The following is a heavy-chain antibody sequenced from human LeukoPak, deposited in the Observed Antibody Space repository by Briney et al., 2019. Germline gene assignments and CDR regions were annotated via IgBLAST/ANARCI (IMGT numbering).Heavy chain of an antibody. CDR1: GDSVSSNGAA. CDR3: ARARIMITFGGVTQFDY. Sequence: SQTLSLTCAISGDSVSSNGAAWNWIRQSPSSGLEWLGRTYYRSKWYNDYAVSVKSRKTINPDTSKNQFSLQLNSVTPEDMAVYYCARARIMITFGGVTQFDYWGQGTLVTVSS. J-gene: IGHJ4*02. V-gene: IGHV6-1*01. CDR2: TYYRSKWYN. D-gene: IGHD3-16*01.